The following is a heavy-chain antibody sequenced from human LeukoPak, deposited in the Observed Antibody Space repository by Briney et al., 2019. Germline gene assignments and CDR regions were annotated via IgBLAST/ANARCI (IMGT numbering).Heavy chain of an antibody. CDR1: GFTFSSYW. CDR3: AKLASGSYYDY. J-gene: IGHJ4*02. D-gene: IGHD1-26*01. CDR2: IKQDGSEK. V-gene: IGHV3-7*01. Sequence: PGGSLRLSCAASGFTFSSYWMSWVRQAPGKGLEWVANIKQDGSEKYYVDSVKGRFTISRDNAKNSLYLQMDSLRAEDTAMYYCAKLASGSYYDYWGQGTLVTVSS.